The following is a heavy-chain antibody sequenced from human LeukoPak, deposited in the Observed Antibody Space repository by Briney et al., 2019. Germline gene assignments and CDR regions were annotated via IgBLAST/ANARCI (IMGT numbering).Heavy chain of an antibody. V-gene: IGHV3-7*01. CDR1: GFTFSSYW. D-gene: IGHD3-16*01. Sequence: GGSLRLSCAASGFTFSSYWMSWVRQAPGKGLEWVANIKHDGSEKYYVDSVKGRFTISRDNAKNSLYLQMNSLRAEDTAVYYCAREGVGEPFDYWGQGPLVTVSS. CDR2: IKHDGSEK. J-gene: IGHJ4*02. CDR3: AREGVGEPFDY.